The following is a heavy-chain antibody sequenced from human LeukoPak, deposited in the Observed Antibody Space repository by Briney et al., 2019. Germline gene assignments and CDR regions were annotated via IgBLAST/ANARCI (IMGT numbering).Heavy chain of an antibody. D-gene: IGHD3-3*01. J-gene: IGHJ4*02. CDR1: GFTFSSYA. CDR2: ISGSGGST. CDR3: AKSLFGVVIPRFDY. Sequence: GGSLRLSCAASGFTFSSYAMNWVRQAPGKGLEWVSGISGSGGSTYYADSVKGRFTISRDNSKNTLYLQMNSLRAEDTAVYYCAKSLFGVVIPRFDYWGQGTPVTVSS. V-gene: IGHV3-23*01.